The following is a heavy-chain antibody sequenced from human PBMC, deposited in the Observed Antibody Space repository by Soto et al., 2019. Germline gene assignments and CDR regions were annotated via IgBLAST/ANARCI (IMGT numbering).Heavy chain of an antibody. CDR3: LIAVAGSFAPDY. J-gene: IGHJ4*02. CDR2: ISSSSTYI. V-gene: IGHV3-21*01. D-gene: IGHD6-19*01. Sequence: EVQLAESGGGLVKPGGSLRLSCAASGFTFSTYSMNWVRQAPGKGLEWVSYISSSSTYIYYADSVKGRFTISRDNAKNSLYLQMNSLRAEDTAVYYCLIAVAGSFAPDYWGQGTLVTVSS. CDR1: GFTFSTYS.